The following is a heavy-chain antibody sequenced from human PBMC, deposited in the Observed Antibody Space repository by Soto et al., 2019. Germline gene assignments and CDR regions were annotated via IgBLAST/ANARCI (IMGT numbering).Heavy chain of an antibody. CDR3: AKDLESGYDSPYYYYYGMDV. D-gene: IGHD5-12*01. CDR1: GFTFSSYG. Sequence: GGSLRLSCAASGFTFSSYGMHWVRQAPGKGLEWVAVISYDGSNKYYADSVKGRFTISRDNSKNTLYLQMNSLRAEDTAVYYCAKDLESGYDSPYYYYYGMDVWGQGTTVTVSS. V-gene: IGHV3-30*18. CDR2: ISYDGSNK. J-gene: IGHJ6*02.